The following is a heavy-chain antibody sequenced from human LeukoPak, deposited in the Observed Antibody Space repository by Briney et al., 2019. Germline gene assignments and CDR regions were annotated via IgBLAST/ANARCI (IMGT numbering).Heavy chain of an antibody. CDR2: VSYTGST. D-gene: IGHD1-1*01. CDR1: GGSISSSTYY. J-gene: IGHJ4*02. Sequence: KPSATLSLTCTVSGGSISSSTYYWAWIRQPPGKGLEWFGNVSYTGSTYYNPSLKSRVTISVDTSRNQFSRRLSSVTAADTAVYYCAREADNNWGYWGQGTLVTVSS. CDR3: AREADNNWGY. V-gene: IGHV4-39*02.